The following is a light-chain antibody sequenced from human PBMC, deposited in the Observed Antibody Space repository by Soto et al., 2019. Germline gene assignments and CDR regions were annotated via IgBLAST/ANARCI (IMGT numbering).Light chain of an antibody. CDR3: SSYTSSSTPYV. J-gene: IGLJ1*01. CDR1: SSDVGGYDY. CDR2: DVS. Sequence: QSALTQPASVSGSPGQSITISCTGSSSDVGGYDYVSWYQHHPGKAHKLMIHDVSNRPSGVSNRFSGSKSGNTASLTISGLQAEDYADYYCSSYTSSSTPYVFGAGTKVTVL. V-gene: IGLV2-14*03.